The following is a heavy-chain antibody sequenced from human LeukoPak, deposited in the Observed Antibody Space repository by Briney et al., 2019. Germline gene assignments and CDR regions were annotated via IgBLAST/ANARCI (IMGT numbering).Heavy chain of an antibody. CDR1: GFTFSSYA. J-gene: IGHJ5*02. CDR2: IRSNGGST. Sequence: GGSLRLSCAASGFTFSSYAMHWVRQAPGKGLEYVSAIRSNGGSTYYANSVKGRFTISRDNSKNTLYLQMGSLRADDMAVYYCASEVGWFDPWGQGTLVTVSS. V-gene: IGHV3-64*01. CDR3: ASEVGWFDP.